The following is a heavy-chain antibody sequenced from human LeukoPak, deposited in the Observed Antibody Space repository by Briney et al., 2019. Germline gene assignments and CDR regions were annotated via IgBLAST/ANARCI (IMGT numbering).Heavy chain of an antibody. Sequence: APVKVSCKASGYTFTSYGISWVRQAPGQGLEWMGWISAYNGNTNYAQKFQGRVTITADKSTSTAYMELSSLRSEDTAVYYCARFPYCSGGSCYYFDYWGQGTLVTVSS. CDR3: ARFPYCSGGSCYYFDY. CDR2: ISAYNGNT. J-gene: IGHJ4*02. D-gene: IGHD2-15*01. CDR1: GYTFTSYG. V-gene: IGHV1-18*01.